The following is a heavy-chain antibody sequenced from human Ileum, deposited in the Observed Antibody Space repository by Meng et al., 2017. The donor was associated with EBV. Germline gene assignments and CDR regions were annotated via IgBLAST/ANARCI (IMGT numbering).Heavy chain of an antibody. CDR1: GFTFNVYG. D-gene: IGHD2-15*01. CDR3: VALSYCSGTRCPGY. J-gene: IGHJ4*02. V-gene: IGHV3-30*03. Sequence: QVQLVESGGGVVQPGPSLRLSCAASGFTFNVYGMHWVRQAPGKGLECVAVISYDGRNKYYADSVKGRFTISRDNSKNTLYFQMNSLRPEDTAVYYCVALSYCSGTRCPGYWGQGTLVTVSS. CDR2: ISYDGRNK.